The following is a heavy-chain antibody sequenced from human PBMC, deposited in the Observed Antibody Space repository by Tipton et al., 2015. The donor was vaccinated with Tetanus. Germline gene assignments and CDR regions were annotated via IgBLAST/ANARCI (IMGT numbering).Heavy chain of an antibody. V-gene: IGHV4-59*12. Sequence: TLSLTCTVSGGSMSNNYWTWIRQPPGKGLQWIGYMYYSGTTHYNPSLKSRVTISIDRSKNQLSLKLTSVTAADTAVYYCARATSTGPAYNWFDPWGQETLVTVSS. CDR2: MYYSGTT. D-gene: IGHD2-8*02. CDR1: GGSMSNNY. J-gene: IGHJ5*02. CDR3: ARATSTGPAYNWFDP.